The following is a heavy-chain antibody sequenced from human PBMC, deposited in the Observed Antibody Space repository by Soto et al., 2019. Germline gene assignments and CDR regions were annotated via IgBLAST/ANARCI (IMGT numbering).Heavy chain of an antibody. CDR3: TRGGGSSASYYYYLDV. CDR1: GFTFSGSA. J-gene: IGHJ6*03. V-gene: IGHV3-73*02. Sequence: EVQLVESGGGLVQPGGSLKLSCAASGFTFSGSAMHWVRQASGKGLEWVGGIRSKANTYATAYAASVKGRFTISRDDSKNTAFLQMNSLKTEDTAVYYCTRGGGSSASYYYYLDVWGKGTTVTVSS. CDR2: IRSKANTYAT. D-gene: IGHD3-16*01.